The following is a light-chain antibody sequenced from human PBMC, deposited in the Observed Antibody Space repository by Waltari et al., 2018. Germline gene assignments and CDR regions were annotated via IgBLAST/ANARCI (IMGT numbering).Light chain of an antibody. CDR3: HQYNNWPGT. CDR1: QSITSN. Sequence: VMTQFPATLSLSPGESATLFCRASQSITSNLAWYQQKPGQAPRLLMYGASLRAPGSPARVSGSGSGTEFTLTISRLQSEDFAVYYCHQYNNWPGTFGQGTKLEIK. J-gene: IGKJ2*02. V-gene: IGKV3-15*01. CDR2: GAS.